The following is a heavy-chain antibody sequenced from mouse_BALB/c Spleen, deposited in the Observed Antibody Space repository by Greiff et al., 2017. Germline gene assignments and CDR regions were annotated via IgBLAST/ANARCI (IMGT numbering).Heavy chain of an antibody. CDR2: ISSGGSYT. Sequence: EVQLVESGGGLVKPGGSLKLSCAASGFTFSSYAMSWVRQSPEKRLEWVAEISSGGSYTYYPDTVTGRFTISRDNAKNTLYLEMSSLRSEDTAMYYCARDYSGDAMDDGGQGTSVTVCS. V-gene: IGHV5-9-4*01. CDR3: ARDYSGDAMDD. J-gene: IGHJ4*01. D-gene: IGHD3-1*01. CDR1: GFTFSSYA.